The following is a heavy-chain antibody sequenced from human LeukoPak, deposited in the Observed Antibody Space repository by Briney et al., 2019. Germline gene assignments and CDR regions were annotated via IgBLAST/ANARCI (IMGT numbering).Heavy chain of an antibody. J-gene: IGHJ4*02. CDR2: IYSGGST. Sequence: PGGSLRLSCAASGFXVSSNYISWVRQAPGKGLEWVSVIYSGGSTYYADSVKGRFTISRDNSKNTLYLQMNSLRAEDTAVYYCARENAAAGLFDYWGQGTLVTVSS. D-gene: IGHD6-13*01. CDR1: GFXVSSNY. V-gene: IGHV3-66*01. CDR3: ARENAAAGLFDY.